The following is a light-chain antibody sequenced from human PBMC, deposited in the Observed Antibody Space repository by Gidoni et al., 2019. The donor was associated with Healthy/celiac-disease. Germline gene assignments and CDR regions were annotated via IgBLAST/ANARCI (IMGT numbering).Light chain of an antibody. V-gene: IGKV1-9*01. CDR3: QQLNSYPSWT. J-gene: IGKJ1*01. Sequence: DIQLTQSPSFLSASVGDRVTITCRASQGISSYLAWYQQKPGKAPKLLIYAASTLQSGVPSRFSGSGSGTEFTLTISSLQPEDFATYYCQQLNSYPSWTFGKGTKVEIK. CDR1: QGISSY. CDR2: AAS.